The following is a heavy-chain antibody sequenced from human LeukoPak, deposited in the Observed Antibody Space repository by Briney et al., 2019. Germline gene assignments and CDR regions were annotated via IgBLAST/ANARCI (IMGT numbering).Heavy chain of an antibody. D-gene: IGHD3-22*01. CDR1: GGTFSSYA. J-gene: IGHJ4*02. Sequence: ASVKVSCKASGGTFSSYAISWVRQAPGQGLEWMGRIIPIFGTANYAQKFQGRVTITTDESTSTAYMELSSLRSEDTAVYYCARSEYYYDSSGYYCFDYWGQGTLVTVSS. CDR2: IIPIFGTA. V-gene: IGHV1-69*05. CDR3: ARSEYYYDSSGYYCFDY.